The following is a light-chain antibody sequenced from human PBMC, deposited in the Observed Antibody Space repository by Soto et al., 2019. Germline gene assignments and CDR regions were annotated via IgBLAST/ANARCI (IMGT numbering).Light chain of an antibody. CDR1: SSNIGNNY. J-gene: IGLJ2*01. Sequence: QSVLTQSPSVSAAPGQQVTISCSGSSSNIGNNYVSWYQQLPGTAPKLLIYDNNKRPSGIPDRFSGSKSGTSGTLDITGLQTGDEADYYCATWDGSLPGEVFDGGTKVTVL. CDR2: DNN. CDR3: ATWDGSLPGEV. V-gene: IGLV1-51*01.